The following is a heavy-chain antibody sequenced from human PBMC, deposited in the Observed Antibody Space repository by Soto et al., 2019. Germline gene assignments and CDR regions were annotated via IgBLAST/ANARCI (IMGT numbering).Heavy chain of an antibody. V-gene: IGHV1-69*13. Sequence: SVKVSCKASGCTFSTFGISWVRQAPGQGLEWMGGIIPFFGTAKYSQKFEDRISITADESTNTVYMDLRSLTSEDTAIYYCARSAPMDAGDKYYYEFWGQGALVIVS. CDR2: IIPFFGTA. CDR1: GCTFSTFG. D-gene: IGHD3-22*01. J-gene: IGHJ4*02. CDR3: ARSAPMDAGDKYYYEF.